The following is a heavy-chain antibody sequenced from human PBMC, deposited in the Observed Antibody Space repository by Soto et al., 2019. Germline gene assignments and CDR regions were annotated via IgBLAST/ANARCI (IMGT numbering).Heavy chain of an antibody. CDR2: IYHSGTT. V-gene: IGHV4-38-2*01. Sequence: SETLSLTCAVSGYSIRSGYYWGWIRQPPGKGLEYIGSIYHSGTTYYNPPLKSRLTTSVDTSKNQYSLKLSSVTAADTAVYYCGRQGAPFSWFDPWGQGILVTVSS. CDR3: GRQGAPFSWFDP. J-gene: IGHJ5*02. CDR1: GYSIRSGYY.